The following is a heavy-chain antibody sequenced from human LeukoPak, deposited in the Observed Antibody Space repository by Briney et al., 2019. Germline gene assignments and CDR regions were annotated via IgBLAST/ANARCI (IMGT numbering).Heavy chain of an antibody. J-gene: IGHJ6*03. V-gene: IGHV3-23*01. D-gene: IGHD3-16*01. CDR1: GFTFSSYA. CDR3: AKDGSYASEDQYYYMDV. Sequence: GGSLRLSCAASGFTFSSYAMTWVRQAPGKGLGWVSAVTASGNNTHYADSVKGRFTISRENSKNTLYLQMNSLRAEDTAVYYCAKDGSYASEDQYYYMDVWGKGTTVTVSS. CDR2: VTASGNNT.